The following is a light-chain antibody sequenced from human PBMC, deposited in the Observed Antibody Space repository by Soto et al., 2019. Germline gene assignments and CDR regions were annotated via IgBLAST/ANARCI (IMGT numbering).Light chain of an antibody. J-gene: IGKJ2*01. CDR1: ESVSNS. CDR2: NAS. Sequence: ETVLTQSPATLSLSPGERATLSCRASESVSNSLAWYQHKPGQAPRLLIYNASNRATGIPARFSGSGSGTDFTLTISSLEPEDFATYYCQQYNSSPYTFGQGTNLEI. V-gene: IGKV3-11*01. CDR3: QQYNSSPYT.